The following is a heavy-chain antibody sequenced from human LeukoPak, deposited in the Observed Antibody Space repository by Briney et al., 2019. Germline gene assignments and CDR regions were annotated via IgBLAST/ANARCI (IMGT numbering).Heavy chain of an antibody. V-gene: IGHV4-34*01. D-gene: IGHD3-9*01. CDR1: GGSFSGYY. J-gene: IGHJ5*02. Sequence: SETLSLTCAVYGGSFSGYYWSWIRQPPGKGLEWIGEINHSGSTNYNPSLKSRVTISVDTSKNQFSLKLSSVTAADTAVYYCARGLIRYFDWLLTNCFDPWGQGTLVTVSS. CDR2: INHSGST. CDR3: ARGLIRYFDWLLTNCFDP.